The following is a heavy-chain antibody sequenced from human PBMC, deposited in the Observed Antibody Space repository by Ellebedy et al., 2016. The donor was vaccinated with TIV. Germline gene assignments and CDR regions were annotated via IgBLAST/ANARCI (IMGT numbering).Heavy chain of an antibody. V-gene: IGHV3-74*01. CDR2: INSDGVTT. D-gene: IGHD2-21*02. J-gene: IGHJ4*02. CDR3: VRARPYCGGDCYSFGN. Sequence: GESLKISXAASGFTFRADWMHWVRQAPGKGLVWVSRINSDGVTTNYADSVKGRFTISRDNAKNTLYLQMNSLRVEDTAVYYCVRARPYCGGDCYSFGNWGQGSLVTVSS. CDR1: GFTFRADW.